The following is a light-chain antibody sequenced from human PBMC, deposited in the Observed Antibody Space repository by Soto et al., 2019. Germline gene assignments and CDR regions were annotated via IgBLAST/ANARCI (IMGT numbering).Light chain of an antibody. CDR2: DVS. CDR3: SSYTSSSTGV. J-gene: IGLJ1*01. V-gene: IGLV2-14*01. CDR1: SSDVGGYNY. Sequence: QSVLTQPASVSGSPGQSITIACTGTSSDVGGYNYVSWYQQHPGKAPKLMIYDVSNRPSGVSNRFSGSKSGNTASLTISGLQAEDEPDYYCSSYTSSSTGVFGTGTKLTVL.